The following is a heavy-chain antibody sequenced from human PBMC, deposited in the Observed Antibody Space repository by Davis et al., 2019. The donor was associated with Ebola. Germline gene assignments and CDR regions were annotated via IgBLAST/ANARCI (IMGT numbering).Heavy chain of an antibody. Sequence: AASVKVSCKASGGTFSSYAISWVRQAPGQGLEWMGGIIPIFGTATYAQKFQGRVTITADESTRTAYMELSSLRSEDTALYYCTTPGGQDSGYDVFDIWGQGTMVTVSS. J-gene: IGHJ3*02. CDR2: IIPIFGTA. CDR1: GGTFSSYA. V-gene: IGHV1-69*13. CDR3: TTPGGQDSGYDVFDI. D-gene: IGHD5-12*01.